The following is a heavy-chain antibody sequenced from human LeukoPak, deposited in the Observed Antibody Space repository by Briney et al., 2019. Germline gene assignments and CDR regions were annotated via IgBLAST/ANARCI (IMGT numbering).Heavy chain of an antibody. Sequence: ASVKVSCKASGYTFTSYGISWVRQAPGKGLEWMGGFDPEDGETIYAQKFQGRVTMTEDTSTDTAYMELSSLRSEDTAVYYCATDEGITGTTHWGQGTLVTVSS. D-gene: IGHD1-7*01. V-gene: IGHV1-24*01. CDR1: GYTFTSYG. CDR3: ATDEGITGTTH. J-gene: IGHJ4*02. CDR2: FDPEDGET.